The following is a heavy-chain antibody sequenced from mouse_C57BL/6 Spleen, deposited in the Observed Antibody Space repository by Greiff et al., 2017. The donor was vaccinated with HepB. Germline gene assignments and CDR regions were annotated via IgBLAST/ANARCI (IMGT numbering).Heavy chain of an antibody. CDR1: GFTFSSYA. CDR3: ARDLVTSFAY. D-gene: IGHD2-2*01. Sequence: EVKLVESGGGLVKPGGSLKLSCAASGFTFSSYAMSWVRQTPEKRLEWVATISDGGSYTYYPDNVKGRFTISRDNAKNNLYLQMSHLKSEDTAMYYCARDLVTSFAYWGQGTLVTVSA. CDR2: ISDGGSYT. J-gene: IGHJ3*01. V-gene: IGHV5-4*01.